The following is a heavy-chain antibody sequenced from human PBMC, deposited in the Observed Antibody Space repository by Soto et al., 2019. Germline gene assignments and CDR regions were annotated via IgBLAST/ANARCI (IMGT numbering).Heavy chain of an antibody. CDR2: ITSSGGNS. Sequence: GGSLRLSCAASGFTFSSYAMSWVRQAPGKGLEWGSTITSSGGNSYYADSVKGRFTISRDNSKNTLYLQMNSLRAEDSTVYYCAKGLTTVTACSFGYWGQGTLVTVSS. J-gene: IGHJ4*02. D-gene: IGHD4-17*01. CDR1: GFTFSSYA. V-gene: IGHV3-23*01. CDR3: AKGLTTVTACSFGY.